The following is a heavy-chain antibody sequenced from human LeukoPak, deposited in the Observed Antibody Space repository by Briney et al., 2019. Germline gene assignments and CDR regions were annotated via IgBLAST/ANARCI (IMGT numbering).Heavy chain of an antibody. V-gene: IGHV1-2*02. CDR1: GYTFTAFF. Sequence: ASVKVSCKTSGYTFTAFFIHWVRQAPGQGLEWMGWLNPNSGGTNYAQKFQGRVTMTRDTSISTAYMELSRLRSDDTAVYYCARDAGYGGLVVVPAAMGYWGQGTLVTVSS. J-gene: IGHJ4*02. D-gene: IGHD2-2*01. CDR3: ARDAGYGGLVVVPAAMGY. CDR2: LNPNSGGT.